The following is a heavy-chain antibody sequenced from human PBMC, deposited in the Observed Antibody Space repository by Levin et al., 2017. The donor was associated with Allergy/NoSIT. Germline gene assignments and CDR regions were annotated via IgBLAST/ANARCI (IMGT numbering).Heavy chain of an antibody. CDR2: ITGTSSST. V-gene: IGHV3-23*01. J-gene: IGHJ4*02. CDR1: GFTFSSYD. Sequence: GESLKISCTASGFTFSSYDMTWVRQAPGKGLEWVSAITGTSSSTYYAGSVKGRFTISRDNSKNTLYLQMNSLRAEDTAVYYCARGSVSSCYSAVSYWGQGTLVTVSS. CDR3: ARGSVSSCYSAVSY. D-gene: IGHD2-2*01.